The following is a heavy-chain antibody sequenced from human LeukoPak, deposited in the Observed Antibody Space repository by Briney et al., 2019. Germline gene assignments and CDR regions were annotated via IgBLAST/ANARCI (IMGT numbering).Heavy chain of an antibody. CDR3: ARGSIGPRSWFDP. CDR1: GFTVSTNY. CDR2: IFSNGNT. Sequence: GGSLRLSCAASGFTVSTNYMSWVRQAPGQGLEWVSVIFSNGNTYYADSVKGRFSISRDNSKNTLFLQMNSLRDEDTAVYYCARGSIGPRSWFDPWGQGTLVTVSS. D-gene: IGHD2-2*01. V-gene: IGHV3-66*01. J-gene: IGHJ5*02.